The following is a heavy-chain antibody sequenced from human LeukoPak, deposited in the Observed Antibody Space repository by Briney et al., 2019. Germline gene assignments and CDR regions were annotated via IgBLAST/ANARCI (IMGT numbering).Heavy chain of an antibody. D-gene: IGHD4-23*01. J-gene: IGHJ2*01. CDR2: IYYSGST. Sequence: SETLSLTCTVSGGSISSFYWSWIRQPPGKGLEWIRYIYYSGSTNYDPSLKSRLTISVDTSKNQFSLKLTSLTAADTAVYYCARSYGGYSYWYFDLWGRGTLVTVSS. CDR3: ARSYGGYSYWYFDL. CDR1: GGSISSFY. V-gene: IGHV4-59*01.